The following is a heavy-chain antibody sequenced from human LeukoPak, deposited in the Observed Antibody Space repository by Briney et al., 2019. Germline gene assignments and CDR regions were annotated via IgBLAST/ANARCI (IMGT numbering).Heavy chain of an antibody. CDR3: ARDYGDYPNWDY. D-gene: IGHD4-17*01. CDR1: GFTFSGYA. V-gene: IGHV3-23*01. CDR2: ISGPGGST. J-gene: IGHJ4*02. Sequence: GGSPRLSCVASGFTFSGYAMSWVRQAPGKGLEWVSTISGPGGSTYYTDSVKGRFTISRDNSKNTVFLQMNSLRAEDTAVYYCARDYGDYPNWDYWGQGTLVTVSS.